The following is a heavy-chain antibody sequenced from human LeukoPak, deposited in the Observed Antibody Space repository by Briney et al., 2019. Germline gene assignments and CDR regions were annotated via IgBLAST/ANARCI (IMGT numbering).Heavy chain of an antibody. D-gene: IGHD3-9*01. V-gene: IGHV1-2*02. Sequence: GASVKVSCKASGYTFTGYYLHWVRQAPGQGLEWMGWINQNSGGTNYVQKFQGRVTMTRDTSVSTAYMELSRLRSDDTAVYYCTSGASIRHSDWLLGGYFDYWGQGTLVSVSS. CDR1: GYTFTGYY. J-gene: IGHJ4*02. CDR2: INQNSGGT. CDR3: TSGASIRHSDWLLGGYFDY.